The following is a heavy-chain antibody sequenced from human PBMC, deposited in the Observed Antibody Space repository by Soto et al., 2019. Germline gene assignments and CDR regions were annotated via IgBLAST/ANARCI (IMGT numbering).Heavy chain of an antibody. V-gene: IGHV1-69*08. D-gene: IGHD6-13*01. CDR1: GGTFSSYT. CDR3: AREGGLIAAAENWFDP. CDR2: IIPILGIA. Sequence: QVQLVQSGAEVKKPGSSVKVSCKASGGTFSSYTISWVRQAPGQGLEWMGRIIPILGIANYAQKFQGSVTITADKSTSTAYMELSSLRSEDTAVYYCAREGGLIAAAENWFDPWGQGTLVTVSS. J-gene: IGHJ5*02.